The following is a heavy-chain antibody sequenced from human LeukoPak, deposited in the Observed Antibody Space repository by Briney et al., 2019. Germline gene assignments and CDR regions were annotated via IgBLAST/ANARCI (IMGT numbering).Heavy chain of an antibody. CDR1: GYTFTSYA. V-gene: IGHV7-4-1*02. CDR2: INTNTGNP. CDR3: ARESYSGSYFGAYFDC. D-gene: IGHD1-26*01. Sequence: ASVKVSCKASGYTFTSYAMNWVRQAPGQGLEWMGWINTNTGNPTYAQGFTGRFVFSLDTSVSTAYLQISSLKAEDTAVYYCARESYSGSYFGAYFDCWGQGTLVTVSS. J-gene: IGHJ4*02.